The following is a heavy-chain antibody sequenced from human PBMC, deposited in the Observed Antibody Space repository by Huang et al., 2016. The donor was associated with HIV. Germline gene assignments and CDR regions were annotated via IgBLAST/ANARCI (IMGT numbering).Heavy chain of an antibody. CDR3: ARGRVTSSGVVQSYDY. J-gene: IGHJ4*02. V-gene: IGHV4-61*09. CDR2: IYTTGST. Sequence: VQLQESGPGLVKPSQTLSLSCNVSGASIASGSYFWNWIRQPAGGGLAWIGHIYTTGSTDYNPSCKTLVAVSSDTSKNQVALSLRSVTAADTAVYFCARGRVTSSGVVQSYDYWGQGSLVTVSS. D-gene: IGHD3-3*01. CDR1: GASIASGSYF.